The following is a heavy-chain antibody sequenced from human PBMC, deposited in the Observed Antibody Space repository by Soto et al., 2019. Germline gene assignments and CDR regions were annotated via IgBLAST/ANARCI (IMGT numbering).Heavy chain of an antibody. CDR1: GFTFSSYG. D-gene: IGHD6-13*01. CDR3: AKAKPQLIEPVRNYFDY. J-gene: IGHJ4*02. CDR2: ISYDGSNK. V-gene: IGHV3-30*18. Sequence: QVQLVESGGGVVQPGRSLRLSCAASGFTFSSYGMHWVRQAPGKGLEWVAVISYDGSNKYYADSVKGRFTISRDNSKNTLYLQMNSLRAEDTAVYYCAKAKPQLIEPVRNYFDYWGQGTLVTVSS.